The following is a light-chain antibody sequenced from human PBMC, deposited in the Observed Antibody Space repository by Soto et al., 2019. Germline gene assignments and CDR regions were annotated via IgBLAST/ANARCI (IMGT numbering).Light chain of an antibody. CDR3: QSYDSSLSAGYV. Sequence: QPALTQPPSGSGAPGQRVTISCTGSSSNIGAGYDVHWYQQLPGTAPKLLIYGNSNRPSGVPDRFSGSKSGTSASLAITGLQAEDEADYYCQSYDSSLSAGYVFGTGTKVTVL. CDR2: GNS. J-gene: IGLJ1*01. V-gene: IGLV1-40*01. CDR1: SSNIGAGYD.